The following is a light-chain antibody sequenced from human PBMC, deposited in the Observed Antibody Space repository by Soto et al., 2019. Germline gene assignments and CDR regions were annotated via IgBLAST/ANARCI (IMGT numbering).Light chain of an antibody. V-gene: IGKV1-33*01. J-gene: IGKJ4*01. Sequence: DLQLAQSPSSLSASVGDRVTIPCQASQDISKYLNWYQQKPGKAPKLLIYDASNLETGIPSRFSGSGSGTNFSLTITSLQPEDIATYYCQQYENLPLTFGGGTKVGIK. CDR3: QQYENLPLT. CDR2: DAS. CDR1: QDISKY.